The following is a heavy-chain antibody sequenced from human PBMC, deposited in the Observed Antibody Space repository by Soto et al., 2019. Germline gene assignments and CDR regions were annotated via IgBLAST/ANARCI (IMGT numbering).Heavy chain of an antibody. CDR3: AKDLMFGVYRYDNYGIDV. Sequence: ASVKVSCKASGYTFTSYYMHWVRQAPGQGLEWMGIINPSGGSTSYAQKFQGRVTMTRDTSTSTVYMELSSLRSEDTAVYYCAKDLMFGVYRYDNYGIDVWGQGDTVTVSS. CDR2: INPSGGST. CDR1: GYTFTSYY. V-gene: IGHV1-46*01. D-gene: IGHD3-3*02. J-gene: IGHJ6*02.